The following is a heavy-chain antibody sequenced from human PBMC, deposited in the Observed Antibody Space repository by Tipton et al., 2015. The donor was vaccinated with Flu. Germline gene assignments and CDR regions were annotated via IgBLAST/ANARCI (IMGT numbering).Heavy chain of an antibody. V-gene: IGHV3-33*01. CDR2: IWLDETYR. CDR1: GFSFGSYG. J-gene: IGHJ6*02. CDR3: ARELNYGMDV. Sequence: QLVQSGGGVVQPGRSMRLSCAASGFSFGSYGMQWVRQAPGKGLEWVAAIWLDETYRKYGNSVKGRFTISRDNSKNTVHLQMNSLRAEDTAVYFCARELNYGMDVWGQGTTVTVS.